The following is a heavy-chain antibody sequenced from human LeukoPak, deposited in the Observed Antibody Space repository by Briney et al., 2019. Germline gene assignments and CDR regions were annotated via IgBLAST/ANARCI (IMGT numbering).Heavy chain of an antibody. D-gene: IGHD3-22*01. V-gene: IGHV4-39*01. J-gene: IGHJ4*02. CDR1: GGSISSSSYY. CDR2: IYYSGST. Sequence: PSETLSLTCTASGGSISSSSYYWGWIRQPPGKGLEWIGRIYYSGSTYYNPSLKSRVTISVDTSKNQFSLKLSSVTAADTAVYYCARHPSGKYYDSSGGFDYWGQGTLVTVSS. CDR3: ARHPSGKYYDSSGGFDY.